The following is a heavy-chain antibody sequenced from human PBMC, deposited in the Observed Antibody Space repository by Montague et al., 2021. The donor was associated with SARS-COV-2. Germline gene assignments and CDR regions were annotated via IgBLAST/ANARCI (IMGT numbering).Heavy chain of an antibody. J-gene: IGHJ4*02. CDR3: ARDVGWYSSSWFDY. D-gene: IGHD6-13*01. CDR1: GGSISSGGYY. Sequence: TLSLTCTVSGGSISSGGYYWSWIRQHPGKGLEWIGYIYYSGSTYYXPSLKSRVTISVDTSKNQFSLKLSSVTAADTAVYYCARDVGWYSSSWFDYWGQGTLVTVPS. V-gene: IGHV4-31*03. CDR2: IYYSGST.